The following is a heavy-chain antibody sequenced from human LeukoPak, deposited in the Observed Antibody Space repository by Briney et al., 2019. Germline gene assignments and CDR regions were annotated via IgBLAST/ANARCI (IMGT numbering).Heavy chain of an antibody. D-gene: IGHD1-14*01. J-gene: IGHJ6*02. CDR1: GDSISSQY. Sequence: SETLSLTCTVSGDSISSQYWSWIRQPPGKGLEWIAYIYDSGSTNYNPSLKSRVTISADTSKNQFSLKLSSVTAADTAVYYCAKHPAETVSYYYGMDVWGQGTTVPVAS. CDR3: AKHPAETVSYYYGMDV. CDR2: IYDSGST. V-gene: IGHV4-59*08.